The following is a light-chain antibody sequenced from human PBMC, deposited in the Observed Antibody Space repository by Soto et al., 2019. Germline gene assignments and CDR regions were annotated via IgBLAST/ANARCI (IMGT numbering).Light chain of an antibody. Sequence: VMTQSPATLSVSPGERATLSCRASQSVNSNLAWYQKKPGQAPRLLIYAASTRATGIPARFSGSGSGTEFTLTISSLKSEDFAVYYCQQYDNWPRTFGQGTKVDIK. CDR1: QSVNSN. V-gene: IGKV3-15*01. CDR3: QQYDNWPRT. CDR2: AAS. J-gene: IGKJ1*01.